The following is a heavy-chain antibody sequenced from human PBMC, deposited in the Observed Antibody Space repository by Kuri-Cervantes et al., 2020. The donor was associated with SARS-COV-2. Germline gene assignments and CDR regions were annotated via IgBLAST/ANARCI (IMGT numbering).Heavy chain of an antibody. CDR3: ARHRYSTSSGIRELDH. CDR2: IYYSGST. J-gene: IGHJ4*02. D-gene: IGHD6-6*01. CDR1: GGSISSYY. V-gene: IGHV4-59*08. Sequence: GSLRLSCTVSGGSISSYYWSWIRQPPGKGLEWIGYIYYSGSTNYNPSLKSRVTISVDTSKNQFSLKLTSVTAADTAVYYCARHRYSTSSGIRELDHWGQGTLVTSPQ.